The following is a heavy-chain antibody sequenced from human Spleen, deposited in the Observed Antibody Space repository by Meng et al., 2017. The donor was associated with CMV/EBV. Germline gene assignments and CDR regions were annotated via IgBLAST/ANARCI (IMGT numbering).Heavy chain of an antibody. CDR2: ISYDGSNK. CDR1: GFTFSSYA. Sequence: GESLKISCAASGFTFSSYAMHWVRQAPGKGLEWVAVISYDGSNKYYADSVKGRFTISRDSSKNTLYLQMNSLRAEDTAVYYCARDREIVVVIGASLYWGQGTLVTVSS. CDR3: ARDREIVVVIGASLY. V-gene: IGHV3-30-3*01. J-gene: IGHJ4*02. D-gene: IGHD2-21*01.